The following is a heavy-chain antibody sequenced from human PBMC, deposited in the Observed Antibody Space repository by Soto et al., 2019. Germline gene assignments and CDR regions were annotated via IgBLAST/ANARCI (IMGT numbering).Heavy chain of an antibody. CDR2: INPSGGST. V-gene: IGHV1-46*01. CDR3: ARGSRKEYCSSTSCPAGLNWFDP. Sequence: ASVKVSCKASGYTFTSYYMHWVRQAPGQGLEWMGIINPSGGSTSYAQKFQGRVTMTRDTSTSTVYMELSSLRSEDTAVYYCARGSRKEYCSSTSCPAGLNWFDPWDQGTLVTVSS. CDR1: GYTFTSYY. J-gene: IGHJ5*02. D-gene: IGHD2-2*01.